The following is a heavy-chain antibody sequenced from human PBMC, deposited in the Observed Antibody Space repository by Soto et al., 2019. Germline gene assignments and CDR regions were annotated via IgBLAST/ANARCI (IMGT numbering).Heavy chain of an antibody. D-gene: IGHD6-13*01. V-gene: IGHV3-74*01. J-gene: IGHJ4*02. CDR2: IDTSGSST. CDR1: GFIFTNFW. Sequence: GGSLRLSCEASGFIFTNFWMHWVRQVPGKGLVWVSRIDTSGSSTSYADSVKGRFTISRDNAKNTVSLQMNSLRAEDTGVYYCAKDSWYFDLWSQGSLVTVSA. CDR3: AKDSWYFDL.